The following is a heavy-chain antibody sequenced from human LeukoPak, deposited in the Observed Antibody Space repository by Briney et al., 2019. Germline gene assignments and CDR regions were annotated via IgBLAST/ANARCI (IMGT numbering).Heavy chain of an antibody. Sequence: KPGGSLRLSCAASGFTFSSYSMNWVRQAPGKGLEWVSSISSSSSYIYYADSVKGRFTISRDNAKNSLYLQMNSLRAEDTAVYYCARGPRGGTAMVLNWGQGTLVTVSS. J-gene: IGHJ4*02. CDR2: ISSSSSYI. D-gene: IGHD5-18*01. V-gene: IGHV3-21*01. CDR1: GFTFSSYS. CDR3: ARGPRGGTAMVLN.